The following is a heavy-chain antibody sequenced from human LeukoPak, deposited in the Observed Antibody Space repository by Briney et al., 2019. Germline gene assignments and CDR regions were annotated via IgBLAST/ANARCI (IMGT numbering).Heavy chain of an antibody. V-gene: IGHV3-23*01. J-gene: IGHJ4*02. D-gene: IGHD3-22*01. CDR2: ISGSAGST. Sequence: GRSLRLSCAASGFTFSSYAMSWVRQAPGKGLEWVSGISGSAGSTYYADSVKGRFTISRDNSKNTLYLQMNSLRAEDTAVYYCAKGEDYYDSSGYYLYYFDYWGQGTLVTVSS. CDR3: AKGEDYYDSSGYYLYYFDY. CDR1: GFTFSSYA.